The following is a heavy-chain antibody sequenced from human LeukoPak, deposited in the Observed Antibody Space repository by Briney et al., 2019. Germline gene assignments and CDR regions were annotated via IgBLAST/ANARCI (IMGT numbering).Heavy chain of an antibody. CDR2: IRYDGSNK. D-gene: IGHD3-3*01. J-gene: IGHJ3*02. CDR1: GFTFSSYG. CDR3: AKPARFLEWLSVPYDAFDI. V-gene: IGHV3-30*02. Sequence: GGSLRLSCAASGFTFSSYGMHWVRQAPGKGLEWVAFIRYDGSNKYYADSVKGRFAISRDNSKNTLYLQMNSLRAEDTAVYYCAKPARFLEWLSVPYDAFDIWGQGTMVTVSS.